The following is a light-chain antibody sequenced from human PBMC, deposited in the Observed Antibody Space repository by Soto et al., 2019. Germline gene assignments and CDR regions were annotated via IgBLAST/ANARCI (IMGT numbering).Light chain of an antibody. V-gene: IGKV3-20*01. CDR2: GAS. J-gene: IGKJ2*01. CDR3: QQYGSSPPQYT. CDR1: QSVSSSY. Sequence: EIVLTQSPGTLSLSPGERATLSCRASQSVSSSYLAWYQQKPGQAPRLLIYGASSRATGIPDRFSGSGSGTDFTLTICRLEPEDFAVYYCQQYGSSPPQYTFGQGTKLEIK.